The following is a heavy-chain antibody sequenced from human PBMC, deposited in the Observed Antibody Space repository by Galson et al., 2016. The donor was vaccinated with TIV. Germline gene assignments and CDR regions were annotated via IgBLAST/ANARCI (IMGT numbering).Heavy chain of an antibody. D-gene: IGHD2-15*01. CDR2: FYYSGTT. J-gene: IGHJ3*02. V-gene: IGHV4-59*01. CDR3: ARDYSQVPRVLEM. Sequence: SETLSLTCTVSGGSISSYHWTWIRQTPAKGLEWIGHFYYSGTTTYNPSLRGRVSISADPSRNESYLRMNSVTAADTAIYYCARDYSQVPRVLEMWGQGTVVT. CDR1: GGSISSYH.